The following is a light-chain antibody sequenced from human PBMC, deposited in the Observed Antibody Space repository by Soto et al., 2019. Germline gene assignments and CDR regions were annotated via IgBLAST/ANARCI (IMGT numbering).Light chain of an antibody. Sequence: DIQMTQSPSSLSASVGDRVTITCRASQTISSYLSWYQWKPGKAPKLLIYAASSLQSGVPSRFSGSGSGTDFTLTISSLQPEDFATYYCQQSYSTPLTFGGGTKVDIK. CDR2: AAS. V-gene: IGKV1-39*01. CDR1: QTISSY. CDR3: QQSYSTPLT. J-gene: IGKJ4*01.